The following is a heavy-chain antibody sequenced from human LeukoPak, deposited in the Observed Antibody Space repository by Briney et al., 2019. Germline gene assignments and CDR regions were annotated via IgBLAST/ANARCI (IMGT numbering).Heavy chain of an antibody. D-gene: IGHD4-23*01. V-gene: IGHV1-18*01. CDR2: ISAYNGNT. CDR3: ARDGGHTVAQTYWYFDL. Sequence: EASVKVSCKASGYTFTSYGISWVRQAPGQGLEWMGWISAYNGNTNYAQKLQGRVTMTTDTSTSTAYMELRSLRSDDTAVYYCARDGGHTVAQTYWYFDLWGRGTLVTVSS. J-gene: IGHJ2*01. CDR1: GYTFTSYG.